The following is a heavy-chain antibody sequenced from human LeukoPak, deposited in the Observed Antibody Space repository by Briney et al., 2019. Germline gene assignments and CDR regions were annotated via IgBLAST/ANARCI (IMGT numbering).Heavy chain of an antibody. CDR2: IGTSGSPI. D-gene: IGHD6-19*01. Sequence: GGSLRLSCAASGFTFSDYYMTWLRQAPGKGLEWIAYIGTSGSPIYYADSAKGRFTISRDNAKNSLYLQMNSLRAEDTAVYYCARRYCTYSSCYSEYWGQGTLLTVSS. CDR1: GFTFSDYY. J-gene: IGHJ4*02. V-gene: IGHV3-11*01. CDR3: ARRYCTYSSCYSEY.